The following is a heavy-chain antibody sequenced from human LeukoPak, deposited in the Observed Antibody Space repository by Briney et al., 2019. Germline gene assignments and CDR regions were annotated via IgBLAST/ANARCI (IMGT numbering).Heavy chain of an antibody. CDR2: IKQDGSEK. D-gene: IGHD3-22*01. CDR3: AREGYYDSSGYYWGLYYFDY. V-gene: IGHV3-7*01. Sequence: PGGSLRLSCAASGFTFSSYWMSWVRQAPGKGLEWVANIKQDGSEKYYVDSVKGRFTISRDNAKNSLYLQMNSLRAEDTAVYYCAREGYYDSSGYYWGLYYFDYWGRGTLVTVSS. CDR1: GFTFSSYW. J-gene: IGHJ4*02.